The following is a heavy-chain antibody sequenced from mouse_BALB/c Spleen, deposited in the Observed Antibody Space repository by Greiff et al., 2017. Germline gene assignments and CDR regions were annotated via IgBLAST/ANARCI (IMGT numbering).Heavy chain of an antibody. J-gene: IGHJ4*01. D-gene: IGHD2-10*02. CDR1: GFTFSSFG. CDR3: ARKYGNYVYAMDY. V-gene: IGHV5-17*02. CDR2: ISSGSSTI. Sequence: KLEESGGGLVQPGGSRKLSCAASGFTFSSFGMHWVRQAPEKGLEWVAYISSGSSTIYYADTVKGRFTISRDNPKNTLFLQMTSLRSEDTAMYYCARKYGNYVYAMDYWGQGTSVTVSS.